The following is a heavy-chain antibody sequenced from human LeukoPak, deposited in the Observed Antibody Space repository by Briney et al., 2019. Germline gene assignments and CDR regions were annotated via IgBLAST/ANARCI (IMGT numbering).Heavy chain of an antibody. J-gene: IGHJ4*02. Sequence: KPSETLSLTCAVSGYSINSGHYWGWIRQPPGKGLEWIGSIYHSGATFYNSSLKSRVTISVDTSENQFSLKVTPVTAADTAVYYCMRGVAAHRRFDYWGQGTLVTVSS. CDR1: GYSINSGHY. CDR2: IYHSGAT. CDR3: MRGVAAHRRFDY. V-gene: IGHV4-38-2*01. D-gene: IGHD2-15*01.